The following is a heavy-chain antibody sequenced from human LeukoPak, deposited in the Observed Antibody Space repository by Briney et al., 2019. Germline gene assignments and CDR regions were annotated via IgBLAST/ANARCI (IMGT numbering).Heavy chain of an antibody. D-gene: IGHD6-19*01. CDR1: GGSISDYY. CDR3: ARSQWPPRFDY. CDR2: IYYRGST. Sequence: PSETLSLTCTVSGGSISDYYWTWIRQPPGKGLEWIGSIYYRGSTNYNSSLKSRVTMSVDASKSQFSLQLRSVTAADTAVYYCARSQWPPRFDYWGQGILVTVSS. J-gene: IGHJ4*02. V-gene: IGHV4-59*01.